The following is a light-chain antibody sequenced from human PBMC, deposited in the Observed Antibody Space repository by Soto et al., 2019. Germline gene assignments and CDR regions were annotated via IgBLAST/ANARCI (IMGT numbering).Light chain of an antibody. Sequence: EIVMTQSPATLSVSPGGIATLSCRASQSVISNLALYQQKPGQAPRLLIYGASTRATGIAARFSGSGSGTEFTLTISSLQSEDFAVYYCQQHNNWPRTFGQGTKVDIK. CDR1: QSVISN. CDR3: QQHNNWPRT. J-gene: IGKJ1*01. CDR2: GAS. V-gene: IGKV3-15*01.